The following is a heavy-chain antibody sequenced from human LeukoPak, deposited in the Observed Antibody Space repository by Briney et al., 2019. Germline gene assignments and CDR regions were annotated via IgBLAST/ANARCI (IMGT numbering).Heavy chain of an antibody. CDR3: ARHEIWNGYYYGMDV. Sequence: SETLSLTCTVSGGSISSYYWSWIRQPPGKGLEWIEYIYYSGSTNYNPSLKSRVTISVDTSKNQLSLKLSSVTAADTAVYYCARHEIWNGYYYGMDVWGQGTTVTVSS. J-gene: IGHJ6*02. D-gene: IGHD1-1*01. V-gene: IGHV4-59*08. CDR1: GGSISSYY. CDR2: IYYSGST.